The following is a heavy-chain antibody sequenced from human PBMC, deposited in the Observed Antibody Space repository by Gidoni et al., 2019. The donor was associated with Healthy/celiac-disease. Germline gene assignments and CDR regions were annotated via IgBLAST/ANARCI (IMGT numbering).Heavy chain of an antibody. Sequence: QVQLQQWGAGLLKPSETLSLTCAVYGGSFSGSYWSWIRQPPGKGLEWIGEINHSGSTNYNPSLKSRVTISVDTSKNQFSLKLSSVTAADTAVYYCARGLYCSSTSCYAEYFQHWGQGTLVTVSS. CDR2: INHSGST. CDR1: GGSFSGSY. V-gene: IGHV4-34*01. J-gene: IGHJ1*01. CDR3: ARGLYCSSTSCYAEYFQH. D-gene: IGHD2-2*01.